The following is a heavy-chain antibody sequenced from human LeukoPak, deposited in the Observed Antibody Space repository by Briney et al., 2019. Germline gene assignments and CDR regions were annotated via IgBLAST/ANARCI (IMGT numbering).Heavy chain of an antibody. Sequence: GGSLRLSCTASGFIFNKYWMSWVRQAPGKGLEWVATVREDGSEKYYVDSVKGRFTISRDNAKNSLYLQMNSLRADDTAIYYCARESRSVVTRYFQHWGQGTLVTVSS. CDR3: ARESRSVVTRYFQH. J-gene: IGHJ1*01. V-gene: IGHV3-7*01. CDR1: GFIFNKYW. CDR2: VREDGSEK. D-gene: IGHD4-23*01.